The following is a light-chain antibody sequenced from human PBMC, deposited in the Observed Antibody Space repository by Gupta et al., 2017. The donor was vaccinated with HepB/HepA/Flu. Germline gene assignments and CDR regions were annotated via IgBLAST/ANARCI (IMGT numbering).Light chain of an antibody. J-gene: IGLJ2*01. CDR1: SGHSSYA. V-gene: IGLV4-69*01. CDR3: QTWGTGIHLV. Sequence: QLVLTQSPSASAPLGAPVKLTCTLSSGHSSYAIAWHQQQPEKGPRYLMKLNSDGSHSKGDGIPDRFSDSSSGAERYLTISSLQSEDEADYYCQTWGTGIHLVFGGGTKLTVL. CDR2: LNSDGSH.